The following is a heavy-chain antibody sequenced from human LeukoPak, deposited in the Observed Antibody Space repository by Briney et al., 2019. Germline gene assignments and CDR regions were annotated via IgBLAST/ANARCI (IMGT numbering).Heavy chain of an antibody. D-gene: IGHD1-1*01. CDR1: GGSISSSSYY. CDR2: IYYSGST. CDR3: ARDGRLTGYFDY. V-gene: IGHV4-39*07. Sequence: SETLSLTCTVSGGSISSSSYYWGWIRQPPGKGLEWIGSIYYSGSTYYNPSLKSRVTISVDTSKNQFSLKLSSVTAADTAVYYCARDGRLTGYFDYWGQGTLVTVSS. J-gene: IGHJ4*02.